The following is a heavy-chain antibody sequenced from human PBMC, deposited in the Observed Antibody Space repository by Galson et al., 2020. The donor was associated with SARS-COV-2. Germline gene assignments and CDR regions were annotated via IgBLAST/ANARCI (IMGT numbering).Heavy chain of an antibody. Sequence: SCAASGFTFSNYGMHWVRQAPGKGPEWVALISYDGSEKEYADSVKGRFTMSRDNAKKTLYLQMDSLRPDDTAVYYCARVEAEQATGIFAWGQGTLVTVSS. J-gene: IGHJ4*02. CDR2: ISYDGSEK. CDR1: GFTFSNYG. D-gene: IGHD3-9*01. CDR3: ARVEAEQATGIFA. V-gene: IGHV3-30*03.